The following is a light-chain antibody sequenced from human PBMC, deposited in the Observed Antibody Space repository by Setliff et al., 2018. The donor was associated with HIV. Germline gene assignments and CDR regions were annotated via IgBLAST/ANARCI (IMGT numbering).Light chain of an antibody. V-gene: IGLV2-14*01. CDR1: SSDVGGYNS. CDR2: GVN. Sequence: QSALTQPASVSGSPGQSITISCTGTSSDVGGYNSVSWYQHHPGKAPKVMIYGVNNRPSGVSNRFSGSKSGSTASLTISGLQAEDEADYFCTSYTRDNTITRVFGTGTKVTVL. CDR3: TSYTRDNTITRV. J-gene: IGLJ1*01.